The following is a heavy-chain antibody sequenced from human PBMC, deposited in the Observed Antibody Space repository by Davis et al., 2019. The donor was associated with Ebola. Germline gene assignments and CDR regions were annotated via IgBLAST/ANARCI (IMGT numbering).Heavy chain of an antibody. J-gene: IGHJ4*02. Sequence: GESLKISCAASGLTFTNYWMDWVLQAPGKGLEWVANRKGDGSEKNYVDSVRGRFTVSRDDAKNSLFLQMNSLRAEDTAVYFCAREGFGGGSFWGQGILVTVSS. V-gene: IGHV3-7*03. CDR1: GLTFTNYW. D-gene: IGHD3-16*01. CDR3: AREGFGGGSF. CDR2: RKGDGSEK.